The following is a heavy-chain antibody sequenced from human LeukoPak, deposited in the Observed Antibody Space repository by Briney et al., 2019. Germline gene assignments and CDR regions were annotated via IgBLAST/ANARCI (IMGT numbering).Heavy chain of an antibody. CDR1: GFTFTSYG. V-gene: IGHV3-30*18. J-gene: IGHJ4*02. Sequence: GRSLRLSCAASGFTFTSYGMHWVRQAPGRGLEWVAVISYDGSDKHYADSVKGRFTVSRDNSKNTLYLQMNSLRAEDTAVYYCAKDTGYSSSWLGYWGQGTLVTFSS. CDR3: AKDTGYSSSWLGY. D-gene: IGHD6-13*01. CDR2: ISYDGSDK.